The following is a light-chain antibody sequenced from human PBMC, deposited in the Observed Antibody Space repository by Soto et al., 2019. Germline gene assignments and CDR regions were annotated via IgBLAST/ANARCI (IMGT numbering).Light chain of an antibody. CDR1: QTISSS. V-gene: IGKV1-39*01. CDR2: DAS. CDR3: QQTYTFPFT. Sequence: DIQVTQSPAFLSLSVGDRLTISCRASQTISSSLSWYQQKVGEAPKRLIYDASSLQSGVPSRFSASGSGTEFTLVISALQREDFATYFCQQTYTFPFTFGPGTKV. J-gene: IGKJ3*01.